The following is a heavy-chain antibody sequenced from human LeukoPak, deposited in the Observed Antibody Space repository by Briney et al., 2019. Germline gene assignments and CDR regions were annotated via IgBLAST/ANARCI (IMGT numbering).Heavy chain of an antibody. D-gene: IGHD3-10*01. CDR2: INPNSGDT. J-gene: IGHJ4*02. V-gene: IGHV1-2*02. CDR3: ASNVLLWFGEFDY. CDR1: GYTFTGYY. Sequence: ASVKVSCKASGYTFTGYYMHWVRQAPGQGLEGMGWINPNSGDTNYAQKFQGRVTMTRDTSISTAYMELSRLRSDDTAVYYCASNVLLWFGEFDYWGQGTLVTVSS.